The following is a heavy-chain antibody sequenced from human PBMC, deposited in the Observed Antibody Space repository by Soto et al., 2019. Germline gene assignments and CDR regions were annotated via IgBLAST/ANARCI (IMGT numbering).Heavy chain of an antibody. J-gene: IGHJ4*02. V-gene: IGHV4-59*01. D-gene: IGHD2-2*01. Sequence: SETLSLTCIFSGCSISNYYWIWIRQPPGKGLEWIGYIYYSGSTNYNPSLQSRVTISVDTSKNQFSLKLSSVTAADTAVYYCARAVLPATAPFDYWGQGTLVTVSS. CDR1: GCSISNYY. CDR2: IYYSGST. CDR3: ARAVLPATAPFDY.